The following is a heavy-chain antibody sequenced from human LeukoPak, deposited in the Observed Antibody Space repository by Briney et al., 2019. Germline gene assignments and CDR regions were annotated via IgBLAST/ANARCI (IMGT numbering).Heavy chain of an antibody. Sequence: SETLSLTCTVSGGSISSGGYYWSWIRQPAGKGLEWIGRIYASGYTNYSPSLKSRVTISVDTSKNQFSLKLSSVTAADTAVYYCARGGREVLRRPDDYWGQGTLVTVSS. D-gene: IGHD1-26*01. CDR2: IYASGYT. J-gene: IGHJ4*02. CDR1: GGSISSGGYY. CDR3: ARGGREVLRRPDDY. V-gene: IGHV4-61*02.